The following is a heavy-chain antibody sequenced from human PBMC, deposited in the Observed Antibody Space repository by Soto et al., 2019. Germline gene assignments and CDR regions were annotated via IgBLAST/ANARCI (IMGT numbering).Heavy chain of an antibody. CDR2: IYYSGST. J-gene: IGHJ1*01. Sequence: SETLSLTCTVSGVSISTSSYYWGWIRQPPGKGLEWIGSIYYSGSTYYNPSLKSRVTMSVDTSKNHFSLKLTSVTAGDTAVYYCARHLEYSSSWYRYAGYFQHWGQGTLVTVSS. D-gene: IGHD6-13*01. CDR1: GVSISTSSYY. CDR3: ARHLEYSSSWYRYAGYFQH. V-gene: IGHV4-39*01.